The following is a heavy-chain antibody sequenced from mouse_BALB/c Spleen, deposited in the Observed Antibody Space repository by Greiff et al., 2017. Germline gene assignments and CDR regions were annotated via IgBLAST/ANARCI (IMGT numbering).Heavy chain of an antibody. CDR2: IYPGSGST. CDR3: TRSGIYYEGYYAMDY. D-gene: IGHD2-4*01. CDR1: GYTFTSYW. Sequence: LQQPGSELVRPGASVKLSCKASGYTFTSYWMHWVKQRHGQGLEWIGNIYPGSGSTNYDEKFKSKGTLTVDTSSSTAYMHLSSLTSEDSAVYYCTRSGIYYEGYYAMDYWGQGTSVTVSS. J-gene: IGHJ4*01. V-gene: IGHV1S22*01.